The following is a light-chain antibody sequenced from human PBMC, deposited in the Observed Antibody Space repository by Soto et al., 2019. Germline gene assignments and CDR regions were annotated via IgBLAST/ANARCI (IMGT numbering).Light chain of an antibody. J-gene: IGKJ3*01. CDR2: GAS. V-gene: IGKV3-15*01. CDR1: QSFSSN. Sequence: EIVMTQSPATLSVSPGEGATLSCRASQSFSSNLAWYQQKPGQAPRLLIYGASTRATDIPGRFSGSGSGTEFTLTISSLQSEDFAVYYCQQYNNWPLFTFGPGTKVDIK. CDR3: QQYNNWPLFT.